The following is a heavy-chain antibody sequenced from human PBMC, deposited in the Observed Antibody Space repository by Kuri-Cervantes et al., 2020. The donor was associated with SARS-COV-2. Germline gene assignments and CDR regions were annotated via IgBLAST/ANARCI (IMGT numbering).Heavy chain of an antibody. CDR2: ISYDGSNK. D-gene: IGHD3-22*01. V-gene: IGHV3-30*03. J-gene: IGHJ6*02. Sequence: GESLKISCAASGFTFSSYGMHWVRQAPGKGLEWVAVISYDGSNKYYADSVKGRFTISRDNSKNTLYLQMNNLRAEDTAVYYCARDPLSQSIDDYYYGMDVWGQGTTVTVSS. CDR3: ARDPLSQSIDDYYYGMDV. CDR1: GFTFSSYG.